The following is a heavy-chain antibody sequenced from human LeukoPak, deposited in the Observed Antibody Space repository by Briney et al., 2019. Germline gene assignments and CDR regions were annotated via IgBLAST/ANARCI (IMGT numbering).Heavy chain of an antibody. CDR3: ARDGDYDYIWGSYRFED. J-gene: IGHJ4*02. V-gene: IGHV3-7*03. Sequence: PGGSLRLACAASGFTFSGYWMNWVRQAPGEGLERVANINQDGTKRNYLDSVRGRFTISRDNAENSVYLQMNRLRAEDTAVYYCARDGDYDYIWGSYRFEDWGQGILVTVSS. CDR1: GFTFSGYW. CDR2: INQDGTKR. D-gene: IGHD3-16*02.